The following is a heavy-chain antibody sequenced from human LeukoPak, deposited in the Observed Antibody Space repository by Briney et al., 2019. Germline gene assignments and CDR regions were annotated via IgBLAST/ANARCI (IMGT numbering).Heavy chain of an antibody. Sequence: GGSLRLSCAASGFTFSGYSMNWVRQAPGKGLEWVSSISSSSSYIYYADSVKGRFTISRDNAKNSLYLQMNSLRAEDTAVYYCARSPTAAGNIRYYFDYWGQGTLVTVSS. CDR2: ISSSSSYI. CDR1: GFTFSGYS. J-gene: IGHJ4*02. D-gene: IGHD6-13*01. V-gene: IGHV3-21*01. CDR3: ARSPTAAGNIRYYFDY.